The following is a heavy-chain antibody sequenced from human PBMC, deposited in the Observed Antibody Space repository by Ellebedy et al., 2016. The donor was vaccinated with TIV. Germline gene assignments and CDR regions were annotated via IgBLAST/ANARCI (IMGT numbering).Heavy chain of an antibody. V-gene: IGHV1-69*13. J-gene: IGHJ6*02. Sequence: ASVKVSXKASRGTFSSYAISWVRQAPGQGLEWMGGIIPIFGTANYAQKFQGRVTITADESTSTAYMELSSLRSEDTAVYYCARGSKRVITFTYYYYGMDVWGQGTTVTVS. CDR2: IIPIFGTA. D-gene: IGHD3-22*01. CDR1: RGTFSSYA. CDR3: ARGSKRVITFTYYYYGMDV.